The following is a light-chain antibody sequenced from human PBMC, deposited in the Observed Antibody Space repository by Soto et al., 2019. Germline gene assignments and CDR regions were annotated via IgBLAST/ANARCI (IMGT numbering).Light chain of an antibody. V-gene: IGKV1-33*01. CDR1: QDISNH. CDR2: DAS. Sequence: DIQMTQSPSSLSASVGDRVTITCQASQDISNHLNWYQQKPGRAPKLLIYDASNLETGVPSRFSGSGSVTDFTFTISSLQPEDIATYYCQQYDNLLALTFGGGTKVEIK. CDR3: QQYDNLLALT. J-gene: IGKJ4*01.